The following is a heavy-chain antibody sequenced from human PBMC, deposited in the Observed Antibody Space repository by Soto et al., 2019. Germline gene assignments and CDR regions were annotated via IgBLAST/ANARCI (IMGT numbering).Heavy chain of an antibody. V-gene: IGHV3-33*01. CDR1: GFTFRIYG. D-gene: IGHD2-8*01. Sequence: PGGSLRLSCEASGFTFRIYGMHWVRQAPGKGLEWVAVIWNDGSNKYYGDSVKGRFTISRDNSKNTLYLQMNSLRAEDTAVYYCARLYCTSGTCPTENNWFDPWGQGALVTVSS. CDR2: IWNDGSNK. CDR3: ARLYCTSGTCPTENNWFDP. J-gene: IGHJ5*02.